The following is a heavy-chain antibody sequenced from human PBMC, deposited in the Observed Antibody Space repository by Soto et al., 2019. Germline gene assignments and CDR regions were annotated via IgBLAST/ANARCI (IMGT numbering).Heavy chain of an antibody. V-gene: IGHV3-11*01. J-gene: IGHJ1*01. CDR2: ISSSGSTI. Sequence: GGSLRLSCAASGFTFSDYYMSWIRQAPGKGLEWVSYISSSGSTIYYADSVKGRFTISRDNAKNSLYLQMNSLRAEDTAVYYCARDRSGGDLGEPAEYFQHWGQGTLVTVSS. D-gene: IGHD3-10*01. CDR3: ARDRSGGDLGEPAEYFQH. CDR1: GFTFSDYY.